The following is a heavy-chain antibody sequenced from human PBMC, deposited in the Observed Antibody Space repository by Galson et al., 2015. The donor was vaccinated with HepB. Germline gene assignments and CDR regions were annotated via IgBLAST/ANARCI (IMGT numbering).Heavy chain of an antibody. J-gene: IGHJ4*02. Sequence: SLRLSCAASGFTFTNYAMSWVRQGPGKGLEWVSAVGDSGGSTFYADSVKGRFTISRDNSRNTLYLQLNSLRVEDTAVYYCAKSPYDYDSAGYLSAIDYWGQGTLVAVSS. CDR1: GFTFTNYA. CDR3: AKSPYDYDSAGYLSAIDY. V-gene: IGHV3-23*01. CDR2: VGDSGGST. D-gene: IGHD3-22*01.